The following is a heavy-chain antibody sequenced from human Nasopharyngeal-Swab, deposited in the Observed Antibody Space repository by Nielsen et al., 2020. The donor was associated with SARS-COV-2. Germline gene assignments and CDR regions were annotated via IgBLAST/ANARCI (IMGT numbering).Heavy chain of an antibody. CDR3: TTDFYFDY. V-gene: IGHV3-73*01. J-gene: IGHJ4*02. Sequence: GESLKISCAASGFIFSESAMHWVRQASGKGLGWVGRIGEKAHNYATTYGASMKGRFTISRDDSSNTAFLQMDNLKTEDTALYYCTTDFYFDYWGQGALVTVSS. CDR1: GFIFSESA. CDR2: IGEKAHNYAT.